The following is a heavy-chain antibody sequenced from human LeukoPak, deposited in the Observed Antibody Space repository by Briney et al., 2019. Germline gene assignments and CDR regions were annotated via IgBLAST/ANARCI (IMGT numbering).Heavy chain of an antibody. Sequence: ASVKVSCKASGYTFTSYDINWVRPATGQGLEWMGWMNPNSGNTGYAQKFQGRVTITRNTSISTAYMELSSLRSEDTAVYYCARVRRVYCSSTSCYWFDPWGQGTLVTVSS. CDR2: MNPNSGNT. J-gene: IGHJ5*02. CDR1: GYTFTSYD. CDR3: ARVRRVYCSSTSCYWFDP. V-gene: IGHV1-8*03. D-gene: IGHD2-2*01.